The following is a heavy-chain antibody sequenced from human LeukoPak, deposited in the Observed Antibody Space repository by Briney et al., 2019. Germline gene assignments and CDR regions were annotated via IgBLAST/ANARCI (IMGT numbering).Heavy chain of an antibody. V-gene: IGHV3-30*18. CDR3: AKWEPGTAFYYYYGMDV. J-gene: IGHJ6*02. CDR2: ISYDGSNK. CDR1: GFTVSSRY. D-gene: IGHD1-14*01. Sequence: GGSLRLSCAVSGFTVSSRYISWVRQAPGKGLEWVAVISYDGSNKYYADSVKGRFTISRDNSKNTLYLQMNSLRAEDTAVYYCAKWEPGTAFYYYYGMDVWGQGTTVTVSS.